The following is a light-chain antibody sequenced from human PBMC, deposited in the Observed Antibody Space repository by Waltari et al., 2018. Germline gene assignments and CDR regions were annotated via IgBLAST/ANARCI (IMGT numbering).Light chain of an antibody. Sequence: ERVTRSCRASQSVSRALAWYQQKPGQPPRLLIFGASNRATGIPDRFSGSGSGTDFSLTISRLEPEDFAVYYCQHYVRLPATFGQGTKVEIK. J-gene: IGKJ1*01. CDR3: QHYVRLPAT. V-gene: IGKV3-20*01. CDR2: GAS. CDR1: QSVSRA.